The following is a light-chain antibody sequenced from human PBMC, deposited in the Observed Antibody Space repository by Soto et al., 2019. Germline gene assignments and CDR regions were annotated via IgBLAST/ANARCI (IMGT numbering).Light chain of an antibody. V-gene: IGKV3-20*01. Sequence: ESVLTQAPGALSLSPGERATLFCRASQGVSSGSLAWYQHKAGQAPSLLIYGASNRATGIPDRFSGSGSGTDFTLTISRLEPEDFAVYYCQQYGSPRTFGQGTRWIS. J-gene: IGKJ1*01. CDR3: QQYGSPRT. CDR2: GAS. CDR1: QGVSSGS.